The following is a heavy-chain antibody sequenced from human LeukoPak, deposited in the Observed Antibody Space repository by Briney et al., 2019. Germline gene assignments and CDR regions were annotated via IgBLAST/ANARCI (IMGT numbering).Heavy chain of an antibody. CDR3: AREESGYPHFDY. V-gene: IGHV3-21*01. CDR2: ISSSSSYI. J-gene: IGHJ4*02. D-gene: IGHD3-3*01. Sequence: PGGSLRLSCAASGFTFSSYSMNWVRQAPGKGLEWFSSISSSSSYIYYADSVKGRFTISRDNAKNSLYLRMNSLRAEDTAVYYCAREESGYPHFDYWGQGTLVTVSS. CDR1: GFTFSSYS.